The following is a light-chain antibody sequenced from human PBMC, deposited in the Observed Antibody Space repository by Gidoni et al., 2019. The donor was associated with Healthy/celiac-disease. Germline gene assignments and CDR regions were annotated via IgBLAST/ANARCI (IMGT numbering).Light chain of an antibody. J-gene: IGKJ1*01. Sequence: EIVLTQSPGTLSLSPGERATLSCRASQSVSSSYLAWYQQKHGQAPRLLIYGASSRATGIPDRFSDSGSGTDFTLTISRLEPEDFAVYYCQQYGSSPPQTFXQXTKVEIK. CDR3: QQYGSSPPQT. CDR2: GAS. V-gene: IGKV3-20*01. CDR1: QSVSSSY.